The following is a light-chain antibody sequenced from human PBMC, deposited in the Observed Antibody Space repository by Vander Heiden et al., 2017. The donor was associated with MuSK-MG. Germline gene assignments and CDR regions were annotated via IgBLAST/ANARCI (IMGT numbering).Light chain of an antibody. CDR2: WAS. J-gene: IGKJ4*01. CDR3: QQYYSTPLT. CDR1: QSVLYSSNNKNY. V-gene: IGKV4-1*01. Sequence: DIVMTQSPDSLAVSLGERATINCKSSQSVLYSSNNKNYLAWYQQKPGQPPKLLIYWASTRESGAPDRFSGSGPGTDFTLTISSLQAEDVAVYYCQQYYSTPLTFGGGTKVEIK.